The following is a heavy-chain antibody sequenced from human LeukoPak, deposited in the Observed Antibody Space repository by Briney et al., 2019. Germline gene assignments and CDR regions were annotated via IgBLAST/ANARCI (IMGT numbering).Heavy chain of an antibody. CDR1: GYSISSGYY. CDR2: IYHSGST. CDR3: ARVATTPYYYMDV. V-gene: IGHV4-38-2*02. Sequence: PSETLSLTCTVSGYSISSGYYWGWIRQPPGKGLEWIGSIYHSGSTYYNPSLKSRVTISVDTSKNQFSLKLNSATAADTAVYYCARVATTPYYYMDVWGKGTTVTVSS. D-gene: IGHD5-12*01. J-gene: IGHJ6*03.